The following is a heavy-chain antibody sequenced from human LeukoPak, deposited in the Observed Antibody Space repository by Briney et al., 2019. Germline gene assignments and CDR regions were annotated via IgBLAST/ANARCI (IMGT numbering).Heavy chain of an antibody. CDR1: GFTFSDYY. Sequence: GGSLRLSCAASGFTFSDYYMSWIRQAPGEGLEWVSYISSSGSTIYYADSVKGRFTISRDNAKSSLYLQMNSLRAEDTAVYYCARDQSYPEAFDIWGQGTMVTVSS. D-gene: IGHD2-21*01. CDR2: ISSSGSTI. J-gene: IGHJ3*02. CDR3: ARDQSYPEAFDI. V-gene: IGHV3-11*01.